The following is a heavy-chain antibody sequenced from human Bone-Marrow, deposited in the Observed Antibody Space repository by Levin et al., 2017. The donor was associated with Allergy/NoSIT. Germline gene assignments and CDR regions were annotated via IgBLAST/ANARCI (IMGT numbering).Heavy chain of an antibody. CDR2: IGGGGDVT. Sequence: GESLKISCAASGFTFSTYVMSWVRQAAGKGLEWVSAIGGGGDVTFYADSVKGRFTVARDNLRNTLYLQMNSLRAEDTAVYFCARYLGASGSYCGLDVWGQGTTVTVSS. V-gene: IGHV3-23*01. CDR3: ARYLGASGSYCGLDV. J-gene: IGHJ6*02. D-gene: IGHD3-10*01. CDR1: GFTFSTYV.